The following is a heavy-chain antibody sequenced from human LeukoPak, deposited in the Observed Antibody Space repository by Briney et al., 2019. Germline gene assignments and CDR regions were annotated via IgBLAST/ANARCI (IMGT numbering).Heavy chain of an antibody. CDR1: GFTFSSYD. D-gene: IGHD3-16*01. V-gene: IGHV3-30*02. CDR2: IRYDGSNK. CDR3: AKDGAGRHYFDY. Sequence: PGGSLRLSCAASGFTFSSYDMHWVRQAPGKGLEWVAFIRYDGSNKYYADSVKGRFTISRDNPKNTVYLQMNSLRDEDTAVYYCAKDGAGRHYFDYWGPGTLVTVSS. J-gene: IGHJ4*02.